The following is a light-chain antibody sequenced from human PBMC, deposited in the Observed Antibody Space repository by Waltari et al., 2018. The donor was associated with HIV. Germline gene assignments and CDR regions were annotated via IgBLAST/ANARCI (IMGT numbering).Light chain of an antibody. CDR2: KAS. J-gene: IGKJ1*01. Sequence: DIQVTQSPSTLSASVGDRVTITCRASQSINSWLAWYQQKPGAAPKLLIYKASNLESGVPSRFSGSGFGTEFTLTISSLQPDDFATYYCQQYNRYSWTFGQGTKVDIK. CDR1: QSINSW. CDR3: QQYNRYSWT. V-gene: IGKV1-5*03.